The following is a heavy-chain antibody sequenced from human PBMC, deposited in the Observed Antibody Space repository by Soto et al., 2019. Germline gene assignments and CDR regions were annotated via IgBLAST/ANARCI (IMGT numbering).Heavy chain of an antibody. CDR1: GGPISSYY. Sequence: SETLSLTCTVSGGPISSYYWSWIRQPPGKGLEWIGYIYYSGSTNYNPSLKSRVTISVDTSKNQFSLKLSSVTAADTAVYYCESSSGWFYFDYWGQGTLVTVYS. V-gene: IGHV4-59*01. CDR3: ESSSGWFYFDY. D-gene: IGHD6-19*01. J-gene: IGHJ4*02. CDR2: IYYSGST.